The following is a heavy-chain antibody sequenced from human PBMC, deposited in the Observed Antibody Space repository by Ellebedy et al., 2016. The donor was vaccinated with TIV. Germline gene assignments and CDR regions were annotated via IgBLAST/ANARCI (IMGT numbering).Heavy chain of an antibody. Sequence: PGGSLRLSCAASGFTVSNNYMRWVRQAPGKGLEWVSLIYSTGDTHYADFVKGRFTISRDNSKNTLYLQMNSLRAEDTAVYYCTRGVLSGYWGQGTLVTVSS. D-gene: IGHD2/OR15-2a*01. CDR1: GFTVSNNY. V-gene: IGHV3-66*01. CDR3: TRGVLSGY. CDR2: IYSTGDT. J-gene: IGHJ4*02.